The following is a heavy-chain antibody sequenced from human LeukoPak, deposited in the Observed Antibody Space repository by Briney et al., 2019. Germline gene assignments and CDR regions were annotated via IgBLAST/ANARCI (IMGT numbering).Heavy chain of an antibody. Sequence: TSETLSLTCTVSGGSISSYYWSWIRQPAGKGLEWIGRIYTGGSTNYNPSLKSRVTISVDKSKNQFSLKLSSVTAADTAVYYCAGSQWLAYFDYWGQGTLVTVSS. CDR3: AGSQWLAYFDY. CDR1: GGSISSYY. J-gene: IGHJ4*02. V-gene: IGHV4-4*07. CDR2: IYTGGST. D-gene: IGHD6-19*01.